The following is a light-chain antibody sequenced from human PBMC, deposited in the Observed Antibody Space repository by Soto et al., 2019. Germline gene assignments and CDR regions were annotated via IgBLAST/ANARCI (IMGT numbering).Light chain of an antibody. Sequence: EIVMTQSPATLSVSPGERATLSCRASQSVSSNLAWYQQKPGQAPRLLIYGASTRATGIPARFSGSGSGTEFTLTISSLQSEDFAVYYCQHNGAFGQGTKVDIK. V-gene: IGKV3-15*01. CDR1: QSVSSN. CDR2: GAS. CDR3: QHNGA. J-gene: IGKJ1*01.